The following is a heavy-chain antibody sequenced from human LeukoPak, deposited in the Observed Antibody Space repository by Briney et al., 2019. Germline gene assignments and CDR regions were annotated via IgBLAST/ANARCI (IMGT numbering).Heavy chain of an antibody. V-gene: IGHV3-33*06. CDR1: GFTFSSYG. CDR2: IWYDGSNK. Sequence: GRSLRLXCAASGFTFSSYGMHWDRQAPGKGLEWVAVIWYDGSNKYYGDSVKGRFTISRDNSKNTLYLQMNSLRAEDTAVYYCAKDRLGYCSGGSCSFDYWGQGTLVTVSS. D-gene: IGHD2-15*01. J-gene: IGHJ4*02. CDR3: AKDRLGYCSGGSCSFDY.